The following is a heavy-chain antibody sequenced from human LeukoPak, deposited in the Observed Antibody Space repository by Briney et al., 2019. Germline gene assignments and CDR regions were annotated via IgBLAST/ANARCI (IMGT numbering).Heavy chain of an antibody. Sequence: SVKVSCKASGGTFSSYAISCVRQAPGQGLEWMGRIIPIFGIANYAQKFQGRVTITADKSTSTAYMELSSLRSEDTAVYYCARDAGRYYDSSGYYYDYWGQGTLVTVSS. J-gene: IGHJ4*02. CDR3: ARDAGRYYDSSGYYYDY. V-gene: IGHV1-69*04. CDR2: IIPIFGIA. CDR1: GGTFSSYA. D-gene: IGHD3-22*01.